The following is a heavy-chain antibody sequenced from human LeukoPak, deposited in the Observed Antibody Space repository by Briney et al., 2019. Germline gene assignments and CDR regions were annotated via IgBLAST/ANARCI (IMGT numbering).Heavy chain of an antibody. D-gene: IGHD3-3*01. Sequence: SVKVSCKASGGTFSSYAISWVRQAPGQGLEWMGRIIPIFGIANYAQKFQGRVTITADKSTSTAYMELSSLRSEVTAVYYCARDSTRYYDFWSDYYYYGMDVWGQGTTVTVSS. V-gene: IGHV1-69*04. J-gene: IGHJ6*02. CDR1: GGTFSSYA. CDR2: IIPIFGIA. CDR3: ARDSTRYYDFWSDYYYYGMDV.